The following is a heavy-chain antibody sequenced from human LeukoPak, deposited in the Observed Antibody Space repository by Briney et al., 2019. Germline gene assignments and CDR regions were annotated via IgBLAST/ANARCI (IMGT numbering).Heavy chain of an antibody. J-gene: IGHJ5*02. Sequence: ASVKVSCKASGYTFTSYYMHWVRQAPGQGLEWMGIINPSGGSTSYAQKFQGRVTMTRGTSTSTVYMELSSLRSEDTAVYYCARGSQLLSDYNGFDPWGQGTLVTVSS. V-gene: IGHV1-46*01. CDR2: INPSGGST. CDR1: GYTFTSYY. CDR3: ARGSQLLSDYNGFDP. D-gene: IGHD2-2*01.